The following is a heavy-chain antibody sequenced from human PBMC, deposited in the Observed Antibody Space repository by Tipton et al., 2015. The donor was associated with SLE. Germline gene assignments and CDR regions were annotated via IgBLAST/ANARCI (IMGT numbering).Heavy chain of an antibody. CDR2: LDYSGST. Sequence: LRLSCTVSGGSIRSSTYYWGWIRQPPGKGLEWIGSLDYSGSTYYNPPLKSRINISVDTSKNQFSLKLSSVTAADTAVYYCARAVGDTSGYLDYWGLGTLVTVSS. CDR3: ARAVGDTSGYLDY. D-gene: IGHD3-22*01. V-gene: IGHV4-39*07. J-gene: IGHJ4*02. CDR1: GGSIRSSTYY.